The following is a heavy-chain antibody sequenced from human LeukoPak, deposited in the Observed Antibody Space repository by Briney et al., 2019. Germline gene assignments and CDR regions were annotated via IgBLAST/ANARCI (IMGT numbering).Heavy chain of an antibody. D-gene: IGHD3-22*01. CDR1: GFTFSSFG. Sequence: GGSLRLSCAASGFTFSSFGMHWVRQAPGKGLEWVAVIWYDGSNKNYADSVKGRFTISRDNSKSTLYLEMNSLRAEDTAVYYCARVLNYYDSSGFSAADFWGQGTLVTVSS. CDR3: ARVLNYYDSSGFSAADF. CDR2: IWYDGSNK. J-gene: IGHJ4*02. V-gene: IGHV3-33*01.